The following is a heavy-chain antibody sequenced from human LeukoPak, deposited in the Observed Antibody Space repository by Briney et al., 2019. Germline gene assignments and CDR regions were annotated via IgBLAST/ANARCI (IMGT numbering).Heavy chain of an antibody. CDR2: ISSSSSYI. CDR3: ARSGPQAPDCYHY. D-gene: IGHD2-21*02. V-gene: IGHV3-21*01. J-gene: IGHJ4*02. CDR1: GFTFSSYS. Sequence: GGSLRLSCAASGFTFSSYSMNWVRQAPGKGLEWVSSISSSSSYIYYADSVKGRFTISRDNAKNSLYLQMNSLRAEDTAVYYCARSGPQAPDCYHYWGQGTQVTVSS.